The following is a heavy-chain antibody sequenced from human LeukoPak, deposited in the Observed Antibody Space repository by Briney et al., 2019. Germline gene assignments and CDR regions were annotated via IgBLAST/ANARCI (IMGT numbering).Heavy chain of an antibody. D-gene: IGHD3-3*01. CDR2: ISGSGGGT. V-gene: IGHV3-23*01. CDR3: AKRGVVIRVFLVGFHKEANYFES. CDR1: GITLSNYG. J-gene: IGHJ4*02. Sequence: GGSLRLSCAVSGITLSNYGMSWVRQAPGKGMEWVAGISGSGGGTSYADSVKGRFTISRDNAKNTLFLQMNSLRVEDTAVYFCAKRGVVIRVFLVGFHKEANYFESWGQGAQVTVSS.